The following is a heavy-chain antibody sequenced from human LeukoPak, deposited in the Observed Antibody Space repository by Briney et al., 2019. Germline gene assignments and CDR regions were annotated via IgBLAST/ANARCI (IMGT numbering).Heavy chain of an antibody. CDR1: GFTFTSYV. CDR3: AKRGGNGEFDY. Sequence: GGSLRLSCAASGFTFTSYVMGWVRQAPGKGLEWVSAESNSGDNTYYADSVKGRFTISRDNSKSTLYLQLNGLRAEDTAVYYCAKRGGNGEFDYWGQGTLVTVSS. CDR2: ESNSGDNT. J-gene: IGHJ4*02. V-gene: IGHV3-23*01. D-gene: IGHD3-16*01.